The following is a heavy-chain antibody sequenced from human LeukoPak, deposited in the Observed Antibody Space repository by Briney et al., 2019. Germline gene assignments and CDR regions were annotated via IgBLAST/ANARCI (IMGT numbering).Heavy chain of an antibody. J-gene: IGHJ4*02. CDR2: MYAGGTT. V-gene: IGHV4-4*07. CDR3: ATECQEFAEFDY. CDR1: GDSLSSFY. Sequence: PSEALSLTCTVSGDSLSSFYWSWIRQPAGKGLEWIGRMYAGGTTDYNPSLESRATVSVDTSQNQFSLRLTSVTAADTTVYFCATECQEFAEFDYWGRGILVTVSS.